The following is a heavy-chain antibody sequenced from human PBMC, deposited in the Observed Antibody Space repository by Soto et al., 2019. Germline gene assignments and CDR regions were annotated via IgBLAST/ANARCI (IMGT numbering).Heavy chain of an antibody. V-gene: IGHV3-23*01. CDR3: AKDRCSGGNCYSDFDD. J-gene: IGHJ4*02. D-gene: IGHD2-15*01. CDR2: ITSSSGGT. CDR1: GFIFSNYA. Sequence: PGGSLRLSCAASGFIFSNYAMSWVRQAPGKGLEWVSGITSSSGGTHYADSVKGRFTISRDNSKNTLYLQMNSLRVEDTAVYYCAKDRCSGGNCYSDFDDWGQRTLVTVSS.